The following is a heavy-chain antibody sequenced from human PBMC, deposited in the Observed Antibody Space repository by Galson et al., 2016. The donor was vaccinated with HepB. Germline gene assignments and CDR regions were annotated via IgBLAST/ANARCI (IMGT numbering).Heavy chain of an antibody. J-gene: IGHJ4*02. D-gene: IGHD2-2*01. CDR1: GFTFRSYG. Sequence: SLRLSCAGSGFTFRSYGIHWVRQAPGKGLEWVAVISYDGTNKYYADALKGRFTISRENSKNTLYLQMNSLRAEDTAVYYWAKDAILACGTGCYADYWGQGTPVTVSS. CDR2: ISYDGTNK. V-gene: IGHV3-30*18. CDR3: AKDAILACGTGCYADY.